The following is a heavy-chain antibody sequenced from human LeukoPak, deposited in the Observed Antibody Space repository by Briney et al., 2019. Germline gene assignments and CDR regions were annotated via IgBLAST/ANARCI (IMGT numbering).Heavy chain of an antibody. V-gene: IGHV4-4*07. Sequence: SETLFLTCTVTGGSISSYYWSWIRQPAGKGLEWIGRIYTSGSTNYNPSLKSRVTMSVDTSKNQFSLKLSSVTAADTAVYYCARVTPYYGDYVDYFDYWGQGTLVTVSS. CDR3: ARVTPYYGDYVDYFDY. J-gene: IGHJ4*02. CDR2: IYTSGST. D-gene: IGHD4-17*01. CDR1: GGSISSYY.